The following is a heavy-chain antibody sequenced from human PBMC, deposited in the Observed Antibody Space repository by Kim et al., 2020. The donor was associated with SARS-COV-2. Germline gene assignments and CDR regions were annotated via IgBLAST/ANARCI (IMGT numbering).Heavy chain of an antibody. V-gene: IGHV3-53*01. CDR3: ARDPGVGDYDY. D-gene: IGHD4-17*01. J-gene: IGHJ4*02. CDR1: GFTVNSNY. CDR2: IYSGGST. Sequence: GGSLRLSCAASGFTVNSNYMSWVRQAPGKGLEWVSVIYSGGSTYYADSVKGRFTISRDNSKNTLYLQMNSLRAEDTAVYYCARDPGVGDYDYWGQGTLVTVSS.